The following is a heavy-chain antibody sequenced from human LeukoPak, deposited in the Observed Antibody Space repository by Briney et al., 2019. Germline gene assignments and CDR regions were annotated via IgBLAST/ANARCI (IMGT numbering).Heavy chain of an antibody. CDR3: ARVSDCGGDCYSEYYFDY. D-gene: IGHD2-21*02. J-gene: IGHJ4*02. CDR1: GFTVSSNY. CDR2: IYSGGST. Sequence: HSGGSLRLSCAASGFTVSSNYMSWVRQAPGKGLEWVSVIYSGGSTYYADSVKGRFTISRDNSKNTLYLQMNSLRAEDTAVYYCARVSDCGGDCYSEYYFDYWGQGTLVTVSS. V-gene: IGHV3-66*01.